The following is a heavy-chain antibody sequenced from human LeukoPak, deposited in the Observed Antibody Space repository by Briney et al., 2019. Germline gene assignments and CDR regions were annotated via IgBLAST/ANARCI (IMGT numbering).Heavy chain of an antibody. D-gene: IGHD3-22*01. V-gene: IGHV4-38-2*02. J-gene: IGHJ5*02. CDR1: GYSISSGYY. CDR3: ATPDSSGYYYPS. Sequence: TSETLSLTCTVSGYSISSGYYWGWIRQPPGKGLEWIGSIYHSGSTYYNPSLKSRVTISVDTSKNQFSLKLSSVTAADTAVYYCATPDSSGYYYPSWGQGTLVTVSS. CDR2: IYHSGST.